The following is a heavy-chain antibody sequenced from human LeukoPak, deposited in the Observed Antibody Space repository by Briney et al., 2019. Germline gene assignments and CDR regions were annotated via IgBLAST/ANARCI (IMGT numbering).Heavy chain of an antibody. J-gene: IGHJ4*02. CDR2: IFHSGSS. V-gene: IGHV4-4*02. CDR3: VSGTIAVAGIFDY. Sequence: PSGTLSLTCAVSGGSINNNDWWNWWSWVRQPPGKGLEWIGEIFHSGSSNYNPSLKSRVTISVDKSKNQFSLKLSSVTAADTAVYYCVSGTIAVAGIFDYWGQGILVTVSS. CDR1: GGSINNNDWWNW. D-gene: IGHD6-19*01.